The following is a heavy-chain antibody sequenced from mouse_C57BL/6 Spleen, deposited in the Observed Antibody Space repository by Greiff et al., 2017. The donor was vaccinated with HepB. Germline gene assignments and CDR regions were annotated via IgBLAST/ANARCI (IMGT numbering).Heavy chain of an antibody. CDR1: GFTFSSYA. CDR2: ISDGGSYT. D-gene: IGHD2-1*01. CDR3: ARVYYGNSAWFAY. J-gene: IGHJ3*01. V-gene: IGHV5-4*03. Sequence: EVKLVESGGGLVKPGGSLKLSCAASGFTFSSYAMSWVRQTPEKRLEWVATISDGGSYTYYPDNVKGRFTISRDNAKNNLYLQMSHLKSEDTAMYYCARVYYGNSAWFAYWGQGTLVTVSA.